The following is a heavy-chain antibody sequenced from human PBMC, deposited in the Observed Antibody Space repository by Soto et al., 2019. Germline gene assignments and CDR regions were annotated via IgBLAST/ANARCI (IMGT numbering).Heavy chain of an antibody. Sequence: EVQLLESGGGLVQPGGSLRLSCEASGFTFSTYAVSWVRQAPGKGLEWVSSISGNGVRTHYADSVKGRFTSSRDNSKNTLSLQMNSLGAEDTAVYYCAKNKCSTCYVPFDYWGQGTLVTVSS. CDR2: ISGNGVRT. V-gene: IGHV3-23*01. CDR1: GFTFSTYA. CDR3: AKNKCSTCYVPFDY. J-gene: IGHJ4*02. D-gene: IGHD2-2*01.